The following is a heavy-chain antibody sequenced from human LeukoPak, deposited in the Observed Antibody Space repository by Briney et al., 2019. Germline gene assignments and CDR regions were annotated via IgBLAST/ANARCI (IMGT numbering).Heavy chain of an antibody. V-gene: IGHV4-34*01. CDR1: GGSFSAYY. CDR3: ARGIRYYYDSSTYVTYYFDY. Sequence: PSETLSLTCAAYGGSFSAYYWTWIRQPPGKGLEWIGEINHSGSAKYNPSLKSRVTISVDTSKNQFSLKLTSVTAADTAVYYRARGIRYYYDSSTYVTYYFDYWGQGTLVTVSS. J-gene: IGHJ4*02. D-gene: IGHD3-22*01. CDR2: INHSGSA.